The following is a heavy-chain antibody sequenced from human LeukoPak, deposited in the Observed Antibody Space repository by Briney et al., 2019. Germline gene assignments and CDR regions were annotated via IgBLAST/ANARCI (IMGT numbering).Heavy chain of an antibody. CDR2: IIPIFGTA. J-gene: IGHJ4*02. CDR1: GATFGSYA. CDR3: ARERVGATVLDY. D-gene: IGHD1-26*01. Sequence: GAPVKVSGKASGATFGSYAISWVRQAPGQGLGWMGGIIPIFGTANYAQKFQGRVTITADESTSTAYMELSSLRSEDTAVYYCARERVGATVLDYWGQGTLVTVSS. V-gene: IGHV1-69*01.